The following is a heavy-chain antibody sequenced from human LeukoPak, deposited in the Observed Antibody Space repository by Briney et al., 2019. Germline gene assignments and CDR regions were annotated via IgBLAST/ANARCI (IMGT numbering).Heavy chain of an antibody. CDR2: IYYSGST. D-gene: IGHD1-14*01. Sequence: SQTLSLTCTVSGGSISSGGYYWSWIRQHPGKGLEWIGYIYYSGSTYYNPSLKSRVTISVDTSKNQFSLKLSSVTAADTAVYYCARHQGYLTPSLVDYWGQGTLVTVSS. CDR1: GGSISSGGYY. CDR3: ARHQGYLTPSLVDY. V-gene: IGHV4-31*02. J-gene: IGHJ4*02.